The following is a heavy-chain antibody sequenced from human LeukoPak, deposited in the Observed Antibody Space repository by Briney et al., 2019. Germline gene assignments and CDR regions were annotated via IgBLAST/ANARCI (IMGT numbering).Heavy chain of an antibody. D-gene: IGHD6-6*01. Sequence: GASVKVSCKASGGTFSSYAISWMRQAPGQGLEWMGGIIPIFGTANYAQKFQGRVTITADESTSTAYMELSSLRSEDTAVYYCAREPHGWVAARWYYFDYWGQGTLVTVSS. CDR2: IIPIFGTA. CDR1: GGTFSSYA. V-gene: IGHV1-69*13. CDR3: AREPHGWVAARWYYFDY. J-gene: IGHJ4*02.